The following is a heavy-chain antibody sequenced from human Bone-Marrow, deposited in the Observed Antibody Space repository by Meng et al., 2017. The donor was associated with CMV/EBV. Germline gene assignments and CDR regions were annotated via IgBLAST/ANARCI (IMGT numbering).Heavy chain of an antibody. D-gene: IGHD1/OR15-1a*01. V-gene: IGHV3-30-3*01. CDR1: GFTFSSYA. Sequence: GESLKISCAASGFTFSSYAMHWVRQAPGKGLEWVAVISYDGSNKYYADSVKGRFTISRDNSKNSLYLQMNSLRAEDTAVYYCAREGTGDAFDICGQGTMVAASS. J-gene: IGHJ3*02. CDR3: AREGTGDAFDI. CDR2: ISYDGSNK.